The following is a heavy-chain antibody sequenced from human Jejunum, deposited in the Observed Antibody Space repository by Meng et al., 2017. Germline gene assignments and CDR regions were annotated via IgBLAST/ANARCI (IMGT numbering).Heavy chain of an antibody. CDR3: VRDVTRGGY. V-gene: IGHV1-2*02. Sequence: ASVKVSCKASGYTFTDYYMHLVRQAPGQGLEWMGWISSNGAGTNYAQKFQGRVTMTRDTSISTAYMELSSLRSDDTAMYYCVRDVTRGGYWGQGTLVTVSS. J-gene: IGHJ4*02. CDR2: ISSNGAGT. D-gene: IGHD2-2*01. CDR1: GYTFTDYY.